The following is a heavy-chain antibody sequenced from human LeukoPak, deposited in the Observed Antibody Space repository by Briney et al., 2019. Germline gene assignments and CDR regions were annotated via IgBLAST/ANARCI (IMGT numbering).Heavy chain of an antibody. V-gene: IGHV3-74*01. CDR3: ARTGHERRDYYYGMDV. CDR2: INSDGSST. J-gene: IGHJ6*02. D-gene: IGHD1-1*01. CDR1: GFTFSSYW. Sequence: GSLRLSCAASGFTFSSYWMHWVRQAPGKGLVWVSRINSDGSSTSYADSVKGRFTISRDNAKNTLYLQMNSLRAEDTAVYYCARTGHERRDYYYGMDVWGQGTTVTVSS.